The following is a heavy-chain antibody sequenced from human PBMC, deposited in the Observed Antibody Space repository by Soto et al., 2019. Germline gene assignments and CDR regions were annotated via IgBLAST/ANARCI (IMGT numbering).Heavy chain of an antibody. CDR1: GGTLSNYA. D-gene: IGHD1-26*01. J-gene: IGHJ4*02. CDR3: ATEGYSGSCYAY. CDR2: IIPLLGTA. Sequence: QVQLVQSGAEVKKPGSSVKVSCKASGGTLSNYAISWMRQAPGQGLEWMGGIIPLLGTANYAQNLQGRVTMTADKSTTTADKELSSVRSEDAAVDDWATEGYSGSCYAYWGEGTLVTVSP. V-gene: IGHV1-69*06.